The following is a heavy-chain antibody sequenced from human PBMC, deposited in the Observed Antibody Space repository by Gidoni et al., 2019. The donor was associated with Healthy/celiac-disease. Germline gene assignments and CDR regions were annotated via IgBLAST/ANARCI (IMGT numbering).Heavy chain of an antibody. CDR1: GFTSSSYG. CDR3: ARDRGVATGYYYYGMDV. Sequence: QVQLVESGGGVVKPGRSLRLSCAASGFTSSSYGMHWVRQAPGTGLEWVAVIWYDGSNKYYADSVKGRFTISRDNSKNTLYLQMNSLRAEDTAVYYCARDRGVATGYYYYGMDVWGQGTTVTVSS. D-gene: IGHD5-12*01. V-gene: IGHV3-33*01. J-gene: IGHJ6*02. CDR2: IWYDGSNK.